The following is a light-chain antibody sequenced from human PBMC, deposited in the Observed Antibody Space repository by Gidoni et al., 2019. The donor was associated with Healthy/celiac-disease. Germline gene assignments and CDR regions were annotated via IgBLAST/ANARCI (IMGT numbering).Light chain of an antibody. CDR3: RAWDSSSVV. Sequence: SYELPQPPSVPVSPGQTACITCSGDKLGDKYACWYQQKPGQSPVLVIYQDSKRHSGIPERFSGSNSGNTATLTISGTQAMDEADYYCRAWDSSSVVFGGGTKLTVL. CDR1: KLGDKY. J-gene: IGLJ2*01. V-gene: IGLV3-1*01. CDR2: QDS.